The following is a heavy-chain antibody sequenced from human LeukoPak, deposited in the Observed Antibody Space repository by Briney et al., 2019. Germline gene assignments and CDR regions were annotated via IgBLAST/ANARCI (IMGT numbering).Heavy chain of an antibody. CDR3: ARTLMTTVTIYPYLYYYYMDV. CDR1: GFTFSSYS. Sequence: GGSLRLSCAASGFTFSSYSMNWVRQAPGKGLEWVSSISSSSSYIYYADSVKGRFTISRDNAKNSLYLQMNSLRAEDTAVYYCARTLMTTVTIYPYLYYYYMDVWGKGTTVTVSS. D-gene: IGHD4-11*01. CDR2: ISSSSSYI. V-gene: IGHV3-21*01. J-gene: IGHJ6*03.